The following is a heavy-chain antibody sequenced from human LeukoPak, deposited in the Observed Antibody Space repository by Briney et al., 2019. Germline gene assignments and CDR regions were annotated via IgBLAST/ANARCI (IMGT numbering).Heavy chain of an antibody. Sequence: SETLSLTCTVSGGSISSSSYYWGWIRQPPGKGLEWIGSIYYSGSTNYNPSLKSRVTISVDTSKNQFSLKLSSVTAADTAVYYCAAEGYSSAGGRYWFDPWGQGTLVTVSS. J-gene: IGHJ5*02. D-gene: IGHD6-25*01. CDR3: AAEGYSSAGGRYWFDP. CDR1: GGSISSSSYY. V-gene: IGHV4-39*07. CDR2: IYYSGST.